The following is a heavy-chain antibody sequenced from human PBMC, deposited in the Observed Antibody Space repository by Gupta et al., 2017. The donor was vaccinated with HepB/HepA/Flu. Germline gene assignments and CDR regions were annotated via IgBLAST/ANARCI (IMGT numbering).Heavy chain of an antibody. V-gene: IGHV1-2*02. CDR2: INPYNGDT. J-gene: IGHJ4*02. D-gene: IGHD1-26*01. Sequence: VQLVQSGAEGKKPGASVKGSCKASGYTFSAYFIHWVRQAPGQRLEWMGWINPYNGDTKYTQKFQGRVTLTSDTSINTAFMEVDRLRSDDTAVYFCARVGRGSYDFWGQGTLVTVSS. CDR1: GYTFSAYF. CDR3: ARVGRGSYDF.